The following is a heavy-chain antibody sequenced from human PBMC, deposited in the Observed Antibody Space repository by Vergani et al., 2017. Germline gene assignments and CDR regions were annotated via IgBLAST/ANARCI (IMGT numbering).Heavy chain of an antibody. CDR2: INPNSGGT. V-gene: IGHV1-2*02. CDR1: GYTFTGYY. J-gene: IGHJ5*02. D-gene: IGHD2-2*01. CDR3: ARDYGYCSSASCPNWFDP. Sequence: QVQLVQSGGEVKKPGASVKVSCKASGYTFTGYYMHWVRQAPGQGLEWKGWINPNSGGTNYAQKFQGRVTMTRDTSIRTAYMELSRLRSDDTAVYYCARDYGYCSSASCPNWFDPWGQGTLVTVSS.